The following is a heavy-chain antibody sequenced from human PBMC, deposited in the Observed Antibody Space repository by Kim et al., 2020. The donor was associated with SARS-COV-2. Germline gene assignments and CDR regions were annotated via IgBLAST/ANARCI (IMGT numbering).Heavy chain of an antibody. J-gene: IGHJ3*02. CDR2: TYYRSKWYN. CDR3: AGRSSTTFDI. V-gene: IGHV6-1*01. Sequence: SQTLSLTCAISGDSVSSNSAVWNWIRQSPSRGLEWLGRTYYRSKWYNEYAVSLKSRITINSDTSKNQLSLQLNSVTPEDTAVYYCAGRSSTTFDIWGQGTMVTVSS. CDR1: GDSVSSNSAV. D-gene: IGHD2-2*01.